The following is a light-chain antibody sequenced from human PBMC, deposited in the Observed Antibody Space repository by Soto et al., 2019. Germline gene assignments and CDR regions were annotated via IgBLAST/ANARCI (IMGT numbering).Light chain of an antibody. CDR1: QSISSF. CDR3: QQTDTTPIT. J-gene: IGKJ5*01. Sequence: DIQMTQSPSSLSASLGDRVTITCRASQSISSFLTWYQQKAGKAPKLLIYAASSLQSGVPSRFSGSGSGTDFTLTISSLQPEDFATYFCQQTDTTPITFGQGTRLEIK. V-gene: IGKV1-39*01. CDR2: AAS.